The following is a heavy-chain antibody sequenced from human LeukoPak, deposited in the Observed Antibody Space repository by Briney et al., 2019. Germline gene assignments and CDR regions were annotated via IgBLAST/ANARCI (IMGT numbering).Heavy chain of an antibody. Sequence: SETLSLTCTVSGASIRNYYWSWIRQSPGKGLEWIGYIYYSGSTNYNPSLESRVAMSVDTSKNQFSLRLSSVTAADTAIYYCARRYSSSWYVGFFDPWGQGTLVTVSS. J-gene: IGHJ5*02. D-gene: IGHD6-13*01. CDR1: GASIRNYY. V-gene: IGHV4-59*08. CDR2: IYYSGST. CDR3: ARRYSSSWYVGFFDP.